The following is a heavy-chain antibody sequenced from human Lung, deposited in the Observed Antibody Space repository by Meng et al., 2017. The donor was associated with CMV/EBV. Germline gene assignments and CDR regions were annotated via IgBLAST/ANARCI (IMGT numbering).Heavy chain of an antibody. CDR2: IIHMFGTV. J-gene: IGHJ4*02. V-gene: IGHV1-69*01. CDR1: GGSFSSYT. D-gene: IGHD1-26*01. Sequence: CKASGGSFSSYTFSWVRQAPGQGLEWMGEIIHMFGTVNSAQKFQGRVTITADESTTTAYMDLSSLRSDDTALYFCARGSAVGAMGCDYWGQGTLVTVSS. CDR3: ARGSAVGAMGCDY.